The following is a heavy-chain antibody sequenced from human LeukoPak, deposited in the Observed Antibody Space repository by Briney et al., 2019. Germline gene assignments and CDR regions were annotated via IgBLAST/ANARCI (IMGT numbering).Heavy chain of an antibody. J-gene: IGHJ6*02. CDR3: TTHSSSWDGYYYYYYGMDV. Sequence: PGGSLRLSCAASGFTFSNAWMSWVRQAPGKGLEWVGRIKSKTDGGTTDYAAPVRGRFTISRDDSKNTLYLQMNSLKTEDTAVYYCTTHSSSWDGYYYYYYGMDVWGQGTTVTVSS. CDR2: IKSKTDGGTT. CDR1: GFTFSNAW. V-gene: IGHV3-15*01. D-gene: IGHD6-13*01.